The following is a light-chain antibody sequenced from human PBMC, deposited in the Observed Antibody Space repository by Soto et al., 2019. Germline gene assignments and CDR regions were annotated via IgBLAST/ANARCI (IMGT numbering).Light chain of an antibody. Sequence: EIVMQQSPATLSVSRGDSATLSCRSGQSVSTNLAWYQQTPGQPPRLLIYRASTRATDIPARFSGSGSGTEFTLTISSLQSEDFAVYYCQQYNNWPPGTFGQGTKVDIK. J-gene: IGKJ1*01. CDR2: RAS. CDR1: QSVSTN. CDR3: QQYNNWPPGT. V-gene: IGKV3D-15*01.